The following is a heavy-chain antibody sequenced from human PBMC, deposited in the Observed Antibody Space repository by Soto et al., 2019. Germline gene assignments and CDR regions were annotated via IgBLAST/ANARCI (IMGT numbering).Heavy chain of an antibody. J-gene: IGHJ6*02. CDR1: GGTFSSYA. V-gene: IGHV1-69*13. Sequence: SVKVSCKASGGTFSSYAISWVRQAPGQGLEWMGGIIPIFGTANYAQKFQGRVTITADESTSTAYMELSSLRSEDTAVYYCAVDCSSTSCYKWDYYYGMDVWGQGTTVTVSS. CDR3: AVDCSSTSCYKWDYYYGMDV. D-gene: IGHD2-2*02. CDR2: IIPIFGTA.